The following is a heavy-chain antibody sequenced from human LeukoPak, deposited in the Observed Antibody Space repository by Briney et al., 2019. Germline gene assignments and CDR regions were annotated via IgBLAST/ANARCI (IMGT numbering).Heavy chain of an antibody. CDR2: IQFDGANK. V-gene: IGHV3-30*02. Sequence: PGGSLRLSCAASGFLFTSYGMHWVRQAPGKGLEWVAFIQFDGANKYYADSVKGRFTISRDNSKNSLYLQMNSLRAEDTALYYCARSSSSWSYYYMDVWGKGTTVTVSS. CDR1: GFLFTSYG. CDR3: ARSSSSWSYYYMDV. J-gene: IGHJ6*03. D-gene: IGHD6-13*01.